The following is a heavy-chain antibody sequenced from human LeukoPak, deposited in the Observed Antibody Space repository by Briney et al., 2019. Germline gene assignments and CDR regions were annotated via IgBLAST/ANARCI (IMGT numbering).Heavy chain of an antibody. CDR2: ISPNSGGT. D-gene: IGHD3-16*01. V-gene: IGHV1-2*02. CDR1: GYTFTGYY. J-gene: IGHJ3*02. Sequence: ASVKVSCKASGYTFTGYYMHWERQAPGQGPEWMGWISPNSGGTNYAQKLQGRVTMTRDTSISTAYMELSRLTSDDTAVYYCARYRAPSGRVNFDIWGQGTMVTVSS. CDR3: ARYRAPSGRVNFDI.